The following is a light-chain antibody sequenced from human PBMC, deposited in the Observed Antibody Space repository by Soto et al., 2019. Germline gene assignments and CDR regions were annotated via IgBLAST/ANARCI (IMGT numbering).Light chain of an antibody. CDR2: LGS. CDR3: MQPLQTPLT. Sequence: DIVMTQSPVSLPVTPGEPASISCRSSQSLLHSNGYNYLDWYLQKPGQSPQLLFYLGSHRASGVSDRFTASGSGTDFTLKISRVEAEDVRIYYCMQPLQTPLTFGGGTKVEIK. J-gene: IGKJ4*01. CDR1: QSLLHSNGYNY. V-gene: IGKV2-28*01.